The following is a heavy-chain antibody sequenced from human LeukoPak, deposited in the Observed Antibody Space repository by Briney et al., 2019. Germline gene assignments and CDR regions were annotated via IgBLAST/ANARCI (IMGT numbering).Heavy chain of an antibody. D-gene: IGHD3-10*01. V-gene: IGHV4-39*07. CDR2: IYYSGRT. Sequence: SETLSLTCTVSYGSISDISYYWGWIRQPPGKGLEWIGSIYYSGRTYYNSSLKSRVTISVDTSKNQFSLKVTSVTAADTAVYYCARSHGSGSYYNLNDYWGQGTLVTVSS. CDR1: YGSISDISYY. CDR3: ARSHGSGSYYNLNDY. J-gene: IGHJ4*02.